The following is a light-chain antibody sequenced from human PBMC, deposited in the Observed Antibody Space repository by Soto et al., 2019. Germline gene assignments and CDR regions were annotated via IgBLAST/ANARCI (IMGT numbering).Light chain of an antibody. CDR1: SSNIGSNY. J-gene: IGLJ2*01. CDR2: DNN. CDR3: GAWDRCVGAGI. Sequence: QSVLTQPTSVSASPGPKVTISCSGGSSNIGSNYVSWYQQLPGTAPKLLIYDNNERPSGIPDRFSGSKSGTSATLGITGLQTGDEADYVCGAWDRCVGAGIFGGGTKLPV. V-gene: IGLV1-51*01.